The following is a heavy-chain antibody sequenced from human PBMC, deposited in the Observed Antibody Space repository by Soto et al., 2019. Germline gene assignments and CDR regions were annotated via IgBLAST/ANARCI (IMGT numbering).Heavy chain of an antibody. D-gene: IGHD3-22*01. J-gene: IGHJ4*02. Sequence: SETLSLTCTVSGGSVSGYYWCWFRQPPGKGLEWIGYIYYSGSTTYAPSLKSRVTITIDTSKNQFSLRLNSVTAADTAVYYCSRLGGYYQAFDQWGQGSLVT. V-gene: IGHV4-59*02. CDR1: GGSVSGYY. CDR3: SRLGGYYQAFDQ. CDR2: IYYSGST.